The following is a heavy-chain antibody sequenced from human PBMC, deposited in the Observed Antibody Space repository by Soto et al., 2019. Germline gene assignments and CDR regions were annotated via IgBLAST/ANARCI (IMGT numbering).Heavy chain of an antibody. CDR2: IIPILGIA. D-gene: IGHD4-17*01. CDR3: ARAEVEYGEARYYGMDV. Sequence: QVQLVQSGAEGKKPGSSVKVSCKASGGTFSSYTISWVRQAPGQGLEWMGRIIPILGIANYAQKFQGRVTITADKSTRTAYMELSSLRSEDTAVYYCARAEVEYGEARYYGMDVWGQGTTVTVSS. V-gene: IGHV1-69*02. CDR1: GGTFSSYT. J-gene: IGHJ6*02.